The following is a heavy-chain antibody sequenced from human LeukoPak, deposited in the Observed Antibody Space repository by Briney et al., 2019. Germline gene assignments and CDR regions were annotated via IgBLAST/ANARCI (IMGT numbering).Heavy chain of an antibody. Sequence: SETLSLTCAVSGYSISSGYYWGWIRQPPGQGLAWIGSIYHSGSTYYNPSLKSRVTISVDTSKNQFSLKLSSVTAADTAVYYCARDFWGGYDLYFDYWGQGTLVTVSS. J-gene: IGHJ4*02. V-gene: IGHV4-38-2*02. CDR2: IYHSGST. CDR3: ARDFWGGYDLYFDY. CDR1: GYSISSGYY. D-gene: IGHD5-12*01.